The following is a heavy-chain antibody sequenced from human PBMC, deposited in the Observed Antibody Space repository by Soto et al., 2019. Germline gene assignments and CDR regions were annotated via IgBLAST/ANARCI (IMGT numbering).Heavy chain of an antibody. CDR2: INWNSGRI. CDR1: GFIFRDYG. V-gene: IGHV3-9*01. Sequence: EAQLVESGGGLVQPGRSLRLSCVASGFIFRDYGIHWVRQAPGKGLEWVSGINWNSGRIDYADSVKGRFTISRDNAKNSLYLQMTSLRTDDTAFYYCAKDFDYTNEGWYFDLWGRGTLVTVS. J-gene: IGHJ2*01. D-gene: IGHD4-4*01. CDR3: AKDFDYTNEGWYFDL.